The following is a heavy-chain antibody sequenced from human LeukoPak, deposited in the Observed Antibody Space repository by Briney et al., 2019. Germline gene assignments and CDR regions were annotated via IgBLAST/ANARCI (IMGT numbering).Heavy chain of an antibody. CDR1: GFTFSSYA. CDR2: ISGSGGST. V-gene: IGHV3-23*01. Sequence: GGSLRLSCAASGFTFSSYAMSWVRQAPGKGLECVSAISGSGGSTYYADSVKGRFTISRANSKNTLYLQMNSLRAEDTAVYYCAKDRLPSVDYDYVWGSYRPNWFDPWGQGTLVTASS. J-gene: IGHJ5*02. CDR3: AKDRLPSVDYDYVWGSYRPNWFDP. D-gene: IGHD3-16*02.